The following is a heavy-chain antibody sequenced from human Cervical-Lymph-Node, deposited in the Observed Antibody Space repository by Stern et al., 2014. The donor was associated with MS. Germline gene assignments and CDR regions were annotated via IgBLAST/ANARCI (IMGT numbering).Heavy chain of an antibody. D-gene: IGHD2-8*02. Sequence: EEQLVESGGGVVRPGGSLRLSCAASGFIFDDYGMSWARQVPGKGPGWVSALNYTGGSTDYAASVKGRFTISRDNAKKSLYLRMNSLRVEDTAVYHCARAFCTGGVCYSFPFYGMDVWGQGTTVTVSS. CDR2: LNYTGGST. CDR3: ARAFCTGGVCYSFPFYGMDV. V-gene: IGHV3-20*01. CDR1: GFIFDDYG. J-gene: IGHJ6*02.